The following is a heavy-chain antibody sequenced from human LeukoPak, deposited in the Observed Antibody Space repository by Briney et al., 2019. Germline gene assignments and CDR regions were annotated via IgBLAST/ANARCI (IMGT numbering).Heavy chain of an antibody. CDR2: INPNSGGT. Sequence: ASVKVSCKASGYTFTGYYMHWVRQAPGQGLEWMGWINPNSGGTNYAQKFQGRVTMTRDTSISTAYMELSRLRSDDTAVYYCARDQTNIAARPEYYFDYLGQGTLVTVSS. D-gene: IGHD6-6*01. CDR3: ARDQTNIAARPEYYFDY. J-gene: IGHJ4*02. V-gene: IGHV1-2*02. CDR1: GYTFTGYY.